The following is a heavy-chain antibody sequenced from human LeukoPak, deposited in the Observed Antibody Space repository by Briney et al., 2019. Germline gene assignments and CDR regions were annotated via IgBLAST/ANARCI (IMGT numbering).Heavy chain of an antibody. V-gene: IGHV4-4*07. CDR1: GGSINSYY. CDR2: IYSSGNT. J-gene: IGHJ3*01. D-gene: IGHD2-15*01. CDR3: ARSQGPYCFDF. Sequence: SETPSLTCTVSGGSINSYYWSWIRQPAGKGLEWIGRIYSSGNTNDNPSLKSRVTMSVDTSKNQFSLNMSSVTAADTAVYYCARSQGPYCFDFWGQGIMVTVSS.